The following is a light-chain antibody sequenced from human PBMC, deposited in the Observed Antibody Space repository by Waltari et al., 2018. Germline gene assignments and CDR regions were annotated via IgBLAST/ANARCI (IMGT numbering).Light chain of an antibody. Sequence: DIVMTQSPDSLSVSLGERATINCKSTQTVLFDSNNQNYLAWYQQKPGQPPKLLIHWASTRESGVPDRFSGSGSWTDFTLTIASLQAEDVAVYYCQQYYDAPPTFGPGTRVDIK. CDR2: WAS. J-gene: IGKJ3*01. CDR1: QTVLFDSNNQNY. CDR3: QQYYDAPPT. V-gene: IGKV4-1*01.